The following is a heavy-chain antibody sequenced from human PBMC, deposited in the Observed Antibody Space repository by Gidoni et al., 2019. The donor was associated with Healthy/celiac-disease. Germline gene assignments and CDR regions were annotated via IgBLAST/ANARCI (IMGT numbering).Heavy chain of an antibody. CDR3: ARKLVVPVLYGMDV. CDR2: IWYDGSNK. D-gene: IGHD2-2*01. J-gene: IGHJ6*02. CDR1: GFTCSSYG. V-gene: IGHV3-33*01. Sequence: QVQLVESGGGVVQPGRYLRLACAASGFTCSSYGMHWVRQAPGKGLVWVAVIWYDGSNKYSADSVQGRFTISRYNSKNTLYLQMNSLSAEDTAVYYCARKLVVPVLYGMDVWGQGTTVTVSS.